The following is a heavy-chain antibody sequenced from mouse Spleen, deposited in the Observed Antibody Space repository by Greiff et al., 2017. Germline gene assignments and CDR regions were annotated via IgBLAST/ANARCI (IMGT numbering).Heavy chain of an antibody. D-gene: IGHD2-12*01. V-gene: IGHV1-53*01. J-gene: IGHJ1*01. CDR3: AREFYCASYDWYFDV. Sequence: QVQLQQPGTELVKPGASVKLSCKASGYTFTSYWMHWVKQRPGQGLEWIGNINPSNGGTNYNEKFKSKATLTVDKSSSTAYMQLSSLTSEDSAVYFCAREFYCASYDWYFDVWGAGTTVTVSS. CDR2: INPSNGGT. CDR1: GYTFTSYW.